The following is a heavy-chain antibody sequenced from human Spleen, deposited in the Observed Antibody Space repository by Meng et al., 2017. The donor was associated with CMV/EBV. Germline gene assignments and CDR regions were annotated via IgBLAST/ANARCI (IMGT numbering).Heavy chain of an antibody. CDR2: IKPSSGET. V-gene: IGHV1-2*02. Sequence: SCKASGYTLNDYNSSWLRQGPGEGLEWMGWIKPSSGETEYAQKVQGRVTMTRDTSDTTAYMELTRLKSDDAAMYYCARGGNGGYFGPWGQGTLVTVSS. CDR3: ARGGNGGYFGP. CDR1: GYTLNDYN. D-gene: IGHD6-19*01. J-gene: IGHJ5*02.